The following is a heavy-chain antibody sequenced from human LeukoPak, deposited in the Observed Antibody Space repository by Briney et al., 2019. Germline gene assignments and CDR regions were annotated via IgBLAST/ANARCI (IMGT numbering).Heavy chain of an antibody. D-gene: IGHD1-26*01. CDR3: ATAIVGAVAFDY. V-gene: IGHV1-69*13. CDR1: GGTFSSYA. Sequence: SVKVSCKASGGTFSSYAISWVRQAPGQGLEWMGGIIPIFGTANYAQKFQGRVTITADESTSTAYMELSSLRSEDTAVYYCATAIVGAVAFDYWGQGTLVTVSS. J-gene: IGHJ4*02. CDR2: IIPIFGTA.